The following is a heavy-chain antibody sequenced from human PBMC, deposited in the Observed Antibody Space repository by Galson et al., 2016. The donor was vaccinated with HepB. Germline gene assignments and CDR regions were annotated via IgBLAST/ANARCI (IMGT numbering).Heavy chain of an antibody. CDR2: FDPDEGGT. J-gene: IGHJ3*02. CDR3: ATASLRGEAFDM. CDR1: GYTLTASS. V-gene: IGHV1-24*01. D-gene: IGHD5-24*01. Sequence: SVKVSCKVSGYTLTASSMHWVRQAPGKDLEWMGGFDPDEGGTIYAQKFQGRVTMTEDTTTDTAYMQLSSLGSEDTAVYYCATASLRGEAFDMWGQGTMVIVSP.